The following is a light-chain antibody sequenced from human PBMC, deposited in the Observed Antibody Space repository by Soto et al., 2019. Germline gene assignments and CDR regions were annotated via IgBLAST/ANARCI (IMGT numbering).Light chain of an antibody. CDR3: QQYYSDWT. J-gene: IGKJ1*01. CDR2: DAS. CDR1: QTISNW. Sequence: DIQITQSPSTVSASVGERVTISCRASQTISNWLAWYQQKPGKAPKLLIYDASSLESGVPSRFSGSGSGTEFTLTISSLQPDDFATYYCQQYYSDWTFGQGTKVDIK. V-gene: IGKV1-5*01.